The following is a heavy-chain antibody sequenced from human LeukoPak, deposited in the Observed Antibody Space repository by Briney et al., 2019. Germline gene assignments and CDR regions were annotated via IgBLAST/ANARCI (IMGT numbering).Heavy chain of an antibody. Sequence: RGSLRLSCAASGFTVSTNYFSWVRQAPGKGLEWVAIISYDGSNKYYAESVKGRFTISRDNAKNSLYLQMNSLRAEDTAVYYCARDYPYDSSPTFDYWGQGTLVTVSS. CDR3: ARDYPYDSSPTFDY. J-gene: IGHJ4*02. D-gene: IGHD3-22*01. CDR1: GFTVSTNY. CDR2: ISYDGSNK. V-gene: IGHV3-30*03.